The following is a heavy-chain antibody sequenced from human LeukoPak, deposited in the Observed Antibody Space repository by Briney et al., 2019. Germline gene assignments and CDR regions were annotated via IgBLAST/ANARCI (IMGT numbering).Heavy chain of an antibody. J-gene: IGHJ4*02. Sequence: GGSLRLSCAASGFTFSSCGMHWVRQAPGKGLEWVAVISYDGSNKYYADSVKGRFTISRDNSRNTLYLQMNSLRAEDTAVYYCAKSYSSGWPTPFDYWGQGTLVTVSS. CDR1: GFTFSSCG. CDR3: AKSYSSGWPTPFDY. CDR2: ISYDGSNK. V-gene: IGHV3-30*18. D-gene: IGHD6-19*01.